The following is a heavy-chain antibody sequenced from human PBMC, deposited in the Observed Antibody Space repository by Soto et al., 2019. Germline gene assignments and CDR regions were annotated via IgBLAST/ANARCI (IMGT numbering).Heavy chain of an antibody. Sequence: SDTLSLTCTVSGGSINDFYWSWIRKPPGKGLEWIGYIYYSGSTDYNPSLKGRVTISVDTSKNQFSLKLRSVTAADTAVYYCARVGGVAARTFDYWGQGTLVTVSS. CDR1: GGSINDFY. D-gene: IGHD6-6*01. CDR3: ARVGGVAARTFDY. J-gene: IGHJ4*02. V-gene: IGHV4-59*07. CDR2: IYYSGST.